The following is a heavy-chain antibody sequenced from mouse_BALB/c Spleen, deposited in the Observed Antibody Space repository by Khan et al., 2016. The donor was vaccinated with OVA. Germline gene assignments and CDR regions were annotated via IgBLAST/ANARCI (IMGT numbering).Heavy chain of an antibody. V-gene: IGHV1-80*01. CDR1: GYAFSNYL. Sequence: QVQLKESGAELVRPGSSVKISCKASGYAFSNYLMNWVKQGPGQGLEWIGQIYPGDGNTNYNGKFKDKATLTADNSSTTAYMQLSNITSEDSAVYFCASSWYDYVAYWGQGTLVTVSS. CDR3: ASSWYDYVAY. D-gene: IGHD2-14*01. CDR2: IYPGDGNT. J-gene: IGHJ3*01.